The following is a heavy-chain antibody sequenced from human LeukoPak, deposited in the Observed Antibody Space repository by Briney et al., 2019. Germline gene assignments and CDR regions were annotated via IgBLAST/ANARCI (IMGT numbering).Heavy chain of an antibody. V-gene: IGHV1-18*01. CDR3: ATFSSSSYYYYYGMDV. J-gene: IGHJ6*02. Sequence: GASVEVSCKASGYTFTSYGISWVRQAPGQGLEWMGWISAYNGNTNYAQKLQGRVTMTTDTSTSTAYMELRSLRSDDTAVYYCATFSSSSYYYYYGMDVWGQGTTVTVSS. CDR2: ISAYNGNT. D-gene: IGHD6-6*01. CDR1: GYTFTSYG.